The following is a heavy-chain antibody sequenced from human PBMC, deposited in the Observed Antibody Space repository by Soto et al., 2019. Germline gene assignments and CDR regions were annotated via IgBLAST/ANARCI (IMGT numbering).Heavy chain of an antibody. CDR1: GFTFSIYA. Sequence: GGSLRLSCSASGFTFSIYAMHWVRQVPGKGLEYVSSISTNGGSTDYADSVKGRFTISRDNSKNTVYLQMSSLRVEDTAVYYCVKGEYYYDSSGYYPFDYWGQGT. V-gene: IGHV3-64D*06. J-gene: IGHJ4*02. D-gene: IGHD3-22*01. CDR2: ISTNGGST. CDR3: VKGEYYYDSSGYYPFDY.